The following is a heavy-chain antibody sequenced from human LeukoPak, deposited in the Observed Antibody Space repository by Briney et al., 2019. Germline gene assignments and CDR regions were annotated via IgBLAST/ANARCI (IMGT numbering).Heavy chain of an antibody. CDR1: GGSFSGYY. CDR2: INHTGST. J-gene: IGHJ6*03. Sequence: SETLSLTCAVSGGSFSGYYWSWIRQPPGKGLEWIGEINHTGSTNYNPSLKSRVTMSVDTSKNQFSLKLRSVTATDTAVYYCAREDGYGYYYYMDVWGKGTTVTISS. D-gene: IGHD5-24*01. V-gene: IGHV4-34*01. CDR3: AREDGYGYYYYMDV.